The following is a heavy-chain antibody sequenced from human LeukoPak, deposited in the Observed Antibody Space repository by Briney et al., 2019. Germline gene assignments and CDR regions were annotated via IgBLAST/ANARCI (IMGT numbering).Heavy chain of an antibody. V-gene: IGHV3-30-3*01. CDR2: ISYDGSNK. CDR3: ARSHYGDPGY. Sequence: GGSLRLSCAASGFTFSSFAMHWVRQAPGKGLEWVAVISYDGSNKYYADSVKGRFTISRDNAKNTLYLQMNSLRAEDTAVYYCARSHYGDPGYWGQGTLITVSS. CDR1: GFTFSSFA. J-gene: IGHJ4*02. D-gene: IGHD4-17*01.